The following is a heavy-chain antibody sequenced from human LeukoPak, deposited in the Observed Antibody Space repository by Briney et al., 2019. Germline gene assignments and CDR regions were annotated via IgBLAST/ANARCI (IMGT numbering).Heavy chain of an antibody. CDR1: GFTFSSYA. D-gene: IGHD5-24*01. Sequence: GALRLSCAASGFTFSSYAMSWVRQAPGKGLEWVSAISGSGGSTYYADSVKGRFTISRDNSKNTLYLQMNSLRAEDTAVYYCANSPGLQFFDYWGQGTLVTVSS. CDR2: ISGSGGST. V-gene: IGHV3-23*01. J-gene: IGHJ4*02. CDR3: ANSPGLQFFDY.